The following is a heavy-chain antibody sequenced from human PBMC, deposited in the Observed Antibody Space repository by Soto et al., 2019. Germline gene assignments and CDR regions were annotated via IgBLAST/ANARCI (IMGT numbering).Heavy chain of an antibody. J-gene: IGHJ4*02. Sequence: SETLSLTCTVSGGSISSGDYYWSWIRQPPGKGLEWIGYIYYSGSTYYNPSLKSRVTKSVDTSKNQFSLKLSSVTAADTAVYYCARQGYSGHDPIDYWGQGALVTVSS. CDR1: GGSISSGDYY. CDR2: IYYSGST. D-gene: IGHD5-12*01. V-gene: IGHV4-30-4*01. CDR3: ARQGYSGHDPIDY.